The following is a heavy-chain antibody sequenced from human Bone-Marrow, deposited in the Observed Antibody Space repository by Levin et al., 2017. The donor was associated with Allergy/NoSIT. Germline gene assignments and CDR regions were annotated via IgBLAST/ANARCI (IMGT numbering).Heavy chain of an antibody. CDR1: GFTFSSYE. J-gene: IGHJ6*03. CDR2: ISSSGSTI. D-gene: IGHD5-18*01. Sequence: GESLKISCAASGFTFSSYEMNWVRQAPGKGLEWVSYISSSGSTIYYADSVKGRFTISRDNAKNSLYLQMNSLRAEDTAVYYCARGIQLWQYYYYYYMDVWGKGTTVTVSS. CDR3: ARGIQLWQYYYYYYMDV. V-gene: IGHV3-48*03.